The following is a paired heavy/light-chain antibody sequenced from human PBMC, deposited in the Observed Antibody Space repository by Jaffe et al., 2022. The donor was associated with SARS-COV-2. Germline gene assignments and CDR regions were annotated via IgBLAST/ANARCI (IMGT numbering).Heavy chain of an antibody. D-gene: IGHD6-19*01. J-gene: IGHJ5*02. CDR1: GFPFSDFA. V-gene: IGHV3-49*03. CDR2: IRSKTYGGTP. CDR3: TKEAGKRGS. Sequence: VQLVESGGGLVQPGRSLRLSCTSSGFPFSDFAISWFRQAPGKGPEWLSFIRSKTYGGTPEYSASVKGRFSISRDDARGIAYLQMDSLTTDDTAVYYCTKEAGKRGSWGQGTLVTVSS.
Light chain of an antibody. CDR1: QSLLHTDGNNY. CDR3: MQAKQTPT. Sequence: IVMTQSPLSLPVTPGEPASISCRSSQSLLHTDGNNYLDWYLQKPGQSPQLLIYLGSRRASGVPDRFSGSGSDTDFTLRISRVETEDVGVYYCMQAKQTPTFGGGTRVEIK. J-gene: IGKJ4*01. V-gene: IGKV2-28*01. CDR2: LGS.